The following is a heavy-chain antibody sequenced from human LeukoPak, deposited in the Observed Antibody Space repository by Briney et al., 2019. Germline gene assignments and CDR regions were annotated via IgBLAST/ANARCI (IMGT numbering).Heavy chain of an antibody. CDR2: ITGSGSTK. Sequence: TGGSLRLSCAASRFTFSGYEMNWVRQAPGKGLEWISYITGSGSTKYYADSLKGRFTISRDNAKNSLYLQMNSLRAEDTAVYYCARDAGLMVFDYWGQGTLVTVSS. CDR3: ARDAGLMVFDY. J-gene: IGHJ4*02. CDR1: RFTFSGYE. D-gene: IGHD2-8*01. V-gene: IGHV3-48*03.